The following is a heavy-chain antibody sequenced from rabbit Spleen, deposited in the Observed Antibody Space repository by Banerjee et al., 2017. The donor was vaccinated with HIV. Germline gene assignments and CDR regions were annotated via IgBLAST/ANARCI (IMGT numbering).Heavy chain of an antibody. CDR1: GFDISRYY. D-gene: IGHD4-2*01. J-gene: IGHJ4*01. V-gene: IGHV1S40*01. CDR2: IDGGSSGNT. CDR3: TRDPAGSGTYPL. Sequence: QSLEESGGDLVKPEGSLTLTCTASGFDISRYYMCWVRQAPGKGLEWIGCIDGGSSGNTYYASWAKGRFTISKTSSTTVTLQMTSLTAADTATYFCTRDPAGSGTYPLWGQGTLVTVS.